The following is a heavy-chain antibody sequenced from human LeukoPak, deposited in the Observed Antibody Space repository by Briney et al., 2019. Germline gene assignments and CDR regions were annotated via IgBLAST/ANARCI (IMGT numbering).Heavy chain of an antibody. CDR3: AREYYDSSGRKHAFDI. V-gene: IGHV1-2*02. CDR1: GYTFTDYY. CDR2: IDPNSGGT. Sequence: GASVKVSCKASGYTFTDYYMHWVRRAPGQGLEWMGWIDPNSGGTNFAQKFQGRVTMTRDTSISTTYMELSRLRSDDTAVYYCAREYYDSSGRKHAFDIWGQGTMVTVSS. J-gene: IGHJ3*02. D-gene: IGHD3-22*01.